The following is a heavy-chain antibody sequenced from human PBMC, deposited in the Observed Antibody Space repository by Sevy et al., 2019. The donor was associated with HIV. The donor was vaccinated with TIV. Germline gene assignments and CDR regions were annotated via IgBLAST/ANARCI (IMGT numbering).Heavy chain of an antibody. CDR2: TKSKAHGGTT. Sequence: GGSLRLSCTASGFTLGDYGMSWVRQAPGKGLEWISFTKSKAHGGTTENAASVKGRFTISRYDSKSIIYLQMNNLKIEDTAVYYCTRWSGSQSIFDYWGQGTLVTVSS. CDR1: GFTLGDYG. V-gene: IGHV3-49*04. D-gene: IGHD1-26*01. CDR3: TRWSGSQSIFDY. J-gene: IGHJ4*02.